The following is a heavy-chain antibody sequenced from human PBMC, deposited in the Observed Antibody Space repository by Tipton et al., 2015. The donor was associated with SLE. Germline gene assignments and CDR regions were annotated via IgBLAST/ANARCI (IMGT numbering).Heavy chain of an antibody. CDR2: INPKSGGT. CDR1: GYTFTDYY. CDR3: TSFHGYTAESH. J-gene: IGHJ4*02. Sequence: QSGAEVKKPGASVKVSCKTSGYTFTDYYVNWVRQAPGQGLEWMGWINPKSGGTNYAQKFQGRVSMTRDTSIRTAYMDLSRLTSDDTAVYFCTSFHGYTAESHWGQGTLVTVSS. V-gene: IGHV1-2*02. D-gene: IGHD5-12*01.